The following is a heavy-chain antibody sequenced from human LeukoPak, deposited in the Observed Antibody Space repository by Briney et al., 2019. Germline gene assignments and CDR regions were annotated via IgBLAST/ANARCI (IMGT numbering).Heavy chain of an antibody. V-gene: IGHV3-30*18. D-gene: IGHD3-9*01. CDR1: GFTFSSYG. Sequence: GGSLRLSCAASGFTFSSYGMQWVRQAPGKGPEWVAVISYDGTIKYYSDSVKGRFSISRDNSKNTLDLQMNSLRAEDTAVYYCAKEILTGYYIDYWGQGILVTVSS. CDR3: AKEILTGYYIDY. J-gene: IGHJ4*02. CDR2: ISYDGTIK.